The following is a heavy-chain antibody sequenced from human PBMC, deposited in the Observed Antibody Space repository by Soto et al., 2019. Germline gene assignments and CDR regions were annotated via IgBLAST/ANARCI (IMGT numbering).Heavy chain of an antibody. Sequence: SVNLSCKSSGGTFSSYSISWVREAPGQGLEWMGGIIPIFGTANYAQKFQGRVTITADESTSTAYMELSSLRSEDTAVYYCARGSKLDFYYYYYGMDVWGQGTTVTVSS. J-gene: IGHJ6*02. CDR1: GGTFSSYS. D-gene: IGHD3-10*01. CDR2: IIPIFGTA. V-gene: IGHV1-69*01. CDR3: ARGSKLDFYYYYYGMDV.